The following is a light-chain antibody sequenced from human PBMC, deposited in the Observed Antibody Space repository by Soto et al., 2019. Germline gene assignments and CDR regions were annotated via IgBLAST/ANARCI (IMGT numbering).Light chain of an antibody. V-gene: IGKV3-20*01. CDR2: DAS. CDR1: QSVSSSY. J-gene: IGKJ1*01. Sequence: EIVLTQSPGTLSLSPGERATLSCRASQSVSSSYLAWYQQKPGQAPRLLIYDASTRATGIPDRISGSGSGTDFILTISRLEPEDFAVYYCQQYGSSPWTFGQGTRVDIK. CDR3: QQYGSSPWT.